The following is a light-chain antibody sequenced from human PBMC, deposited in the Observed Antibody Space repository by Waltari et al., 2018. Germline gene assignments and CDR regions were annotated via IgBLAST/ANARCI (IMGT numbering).Light chain of an antibody. CDR2: WAS. V-gene: IGKV4-1*01. J-gene: IGKJ3*01. CDR1: QSLLHTPTNTNH. CDR3: QQYYTSLLS. Sequence: DIEMTQSPDSLAVSLGERATIPCKSGQSLLHTPTNTNHLAWYQHKPGQSPKLLIYWASVREVGVPDRFSGSGSGTDFTLTISGLQAEDVAVYYCQQYYTSLLSFGPGTKVNIK.